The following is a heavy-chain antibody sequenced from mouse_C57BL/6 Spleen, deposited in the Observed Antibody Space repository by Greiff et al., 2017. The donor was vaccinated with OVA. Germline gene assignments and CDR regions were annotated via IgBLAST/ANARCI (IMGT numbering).Heavy chain of an antibody. J-gene: IGHJ2*01. CDR2: IDPSDSET. CDR3: ARSRGLRRGLGY. V-gene: IGHV1-52*01. Sequence: QVQLQQPGAELVRPGSSVKLSCKASGYTFTSYWMHWVKQRPIQGLEWIGNIDPSDSETHYNQKFKDKATLTVDKSSSTAYMQLSSLTSEDSAVYYCARSRGLRRGLGYWGQGTTLTVSS. D-gene: IGHD2-4*01. CDR1: GYTFTSYW.